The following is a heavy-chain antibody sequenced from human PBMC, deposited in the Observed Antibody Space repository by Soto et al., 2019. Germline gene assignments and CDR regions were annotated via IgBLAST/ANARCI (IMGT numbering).Heavy chain of an antibody. Sequence: EVQLVESGGGLVQPGGSLRLSCAASGFTFSSYSMNWVRQAPGKGLEWVSYMSSSSSIIYYADSVKGRFTISRDNAKNSLYLQMNSLRAEDTAVYYCARTRNYGSGSYHFDYWGQGTLVTVSS. D-gene: IGHD3-10*01. J-gene: IGHJ4*02. CDR3: ARTRNYGSGSYHFDY. CDR1: GFTFSSYS. CDR2: MSSSSSII. V-gene: IGHV3-48*01.